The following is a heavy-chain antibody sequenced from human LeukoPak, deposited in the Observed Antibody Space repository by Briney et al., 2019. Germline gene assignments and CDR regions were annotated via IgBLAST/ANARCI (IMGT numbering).Heavy chain of an antibody. J-gene: IGHJ5*02. D-gene: IGHD2-2*01. Sequence: SVKVSCKASGGTFSSYAISWVRQAPGQGLEWMGGIIPIFGTANHAQKFQGRVTITADESTSTAYMELSSLRSEDTAVYYCARGRVPAATYNWFDPWGQGTLVTVSS. V-gene: IGHV1-69*13. CDR3: ARGRVPAATYNWFDP. CDR2: IIPIFGTA. CDR1: GGTFSSYA.